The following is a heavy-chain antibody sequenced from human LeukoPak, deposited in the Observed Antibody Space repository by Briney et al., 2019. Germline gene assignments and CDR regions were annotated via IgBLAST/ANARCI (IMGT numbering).Heavy chain of an antibody. J-gene: IGHJ6*02. V-gene: IGHV1-18*01. Sequence: ASVKVSCKASGYTFTSYGISWVRQAPGQGLEWMGWISAYHGNTNYAQKLQGRVTMTTDTSTSTAYMELRSLRSDDTAVYYCAREGGSSPTYYYGMDVWGQGTTVTVSS. CDR2: ISAYHGNT. CDR3: AREGGSSPTYYYGMDV. CDR1: GYTFTSYG.